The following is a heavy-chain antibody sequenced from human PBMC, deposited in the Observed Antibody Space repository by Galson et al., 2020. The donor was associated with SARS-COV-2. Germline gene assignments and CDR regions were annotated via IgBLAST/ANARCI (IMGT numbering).Heavy chain of an antibody. J-gene: IGHJ5*02. CDR1: GASISSGGHY. V-gene: IGHV4-31*03. Sequence: SETLSLTCTVSGASISSGGHYWSWIRQHPGEGLEWIGCIYYSGSTYYNPSLKSRVTISVDTSKNQLFLNLSSVTAADTAVYYCARQCRAGSCWDDNWLDPWGQGNLVTGSS. CDR2: IYYSGST. D-gene: IGHD2-15*01. CDR3: ARQCRAGSCWDDNWLDP.